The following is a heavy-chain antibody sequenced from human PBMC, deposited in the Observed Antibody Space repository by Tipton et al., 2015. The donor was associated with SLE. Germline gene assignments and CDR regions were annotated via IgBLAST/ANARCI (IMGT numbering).Heavy chain of an antibody. CDR3: AGGPYGVMVQGGGYFQH. Sequence: QSGAEVKKPGASVKVSCKASGYTFTSYGISWVRQAPGQGLEWMGWISAYNGNTNYAQKLQGRVTITADESTSTAYMELSSLRSEDTAVYYCAGGPYGVMVQGGGYFQHWGQGTLVTVSS. CDR1: GYTFTSYG. V-gene: IGHV1-18*01. D-gene: IGHD3-10*01. J-gene: IGHJ1*01. CDR2: ISAYNGNT.